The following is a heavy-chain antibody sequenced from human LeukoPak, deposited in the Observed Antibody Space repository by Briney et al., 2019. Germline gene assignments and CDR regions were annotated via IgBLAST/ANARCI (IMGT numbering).Heavy chain of an antibody. D-gene: IGHD3-10*01. J-gene: IGHJ4*02. CDR1: GGSFSGYY. CDR2: INYSGST. Sequence: PSETLSLTCAVYGGSFSGYYWYWIRQPPGKGLEWIGEINYSGSTNYNPSLKSRVTISADTSKNQFSLKMSSVTAADTAVYYRATTSGYWGQGTLVTVSS. CDR3: ATTSGY. V-gene: IGHV4-34*01.